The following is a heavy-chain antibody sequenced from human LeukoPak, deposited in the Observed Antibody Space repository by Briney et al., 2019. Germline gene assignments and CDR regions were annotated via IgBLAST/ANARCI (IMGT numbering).Heavy chain of an antibody. J-gene: IGHJ4*02. Sequence: ASVKVSCKASGYTFTGYYVHWVRQAPGQGLEWMGWINPNSGGTNYAQKFQGRVTMTRDTSISTAYMELSRLRSDDTAVYYCARDRGCSSTSCYTLEPNDYWGQGTLVTVSS. V-gene: IGHV1-2*02. CDR3: ARDRGCSSTSCYTLEPNDY. D-gene: IGHD2-2*02. CDR2: INPNSGGT. CDR1: GYTFTGYY.